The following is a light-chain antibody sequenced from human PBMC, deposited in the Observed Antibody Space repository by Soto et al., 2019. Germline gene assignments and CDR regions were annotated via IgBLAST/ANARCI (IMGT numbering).Light chain of an antibody. CDR1: SSNIGAGYD. J-gene: IGLJ1*01. V-gene: IGLV1-40*01. CDR2: AFI. CDR3: QGYDTSLGGEV. Sequence: QSVLTQPPSVSGAPGQRVTISCTGSSSNIGAGYDIHWYQHLPGTAPKLLLYAFINRPSGVPDRFSGSKAGTSASLDITGLQAEDEADYYCQGYDTSLGGEVFGTGTKVTVL.